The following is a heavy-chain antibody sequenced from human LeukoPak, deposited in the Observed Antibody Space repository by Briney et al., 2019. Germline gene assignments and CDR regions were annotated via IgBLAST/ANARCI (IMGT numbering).Heavy chain of an antibody. Sequence: GGSLRLSCAASGFTFSSYEMNWVRQAPGKGLEWVSYISSSGSTIYYADSVKGRFTISRDNAKNSLYLQMNGLRAEDTAVYYCAREKYQRSTSFYYYYGMEVWGQGTTVTVSS. V-gene: IGHV3-48*03. J-gene: IGHJ6*02. CDR3: AREKYQRSTSFYYYYGMEV. CDR1: GFTFSSYE. D-gene: IGHD2-2*01. CDR2: ISSSGSTI.